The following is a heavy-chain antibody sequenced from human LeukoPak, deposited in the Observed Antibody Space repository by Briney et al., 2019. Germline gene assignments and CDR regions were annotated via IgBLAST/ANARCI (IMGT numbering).Heavy chain of an antibody. D-gene: IGHD1-14*01. CDR3: ARDPSGEDS. CDR2: IAGGGDYM. CDR1: GFTFSDYH. J-gene: IGHJ5*02. V-gene: IGHV3-21*01. Sequence: GGSLRLSCAASGFTFSDYHMNWVRQAPGKGLEWISSIAGGGDYMYYADSVKGRFTTSRDNAKNSLYLQMNSLRAEDTAVYYCARDPSGEDSWGQGTLVTVSS.